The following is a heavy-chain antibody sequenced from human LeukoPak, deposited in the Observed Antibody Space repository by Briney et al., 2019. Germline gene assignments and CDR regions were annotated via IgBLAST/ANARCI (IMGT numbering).Heavy chain of an antibody. CDR1: GYSFTSYW. CDR3: ARHPRITIFGVGPPYYFDY. CDR2: IYPGDSDT. J-gene: IGHJ4*02. V-gene: IGHV5-51*01. Sequence: GESLKISCKGSGYSFTSYWIGWVRQMPGNGLEWMGIIYPGDSDTRYSPSFQGQVTISADKSISTAYLQCGSLKASDTAMYYCARHPRITIFGVGPPYYFDYWGQGTLVTVSS. D-gene: IGHD3-3*01.